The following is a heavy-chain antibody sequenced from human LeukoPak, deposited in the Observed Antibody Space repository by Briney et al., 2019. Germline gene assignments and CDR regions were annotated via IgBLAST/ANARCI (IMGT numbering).Heavy chain of an antibody. CDR2: IIPNFGTA. V-gene: IGHV1-69*13. D-gene: IGHD3-10*01. CDR3: ARDSPFTMVRGVITD. Sequence: SVKVSCKASGGTFISYAISWVRQAPGQGLEWMGGIIPNFGTANYAQKFQGRVTITADESTSTAYMELSSLRSEDTAVYYCARDSPFTMVRGVITDWGQGTLVTVSS. CDR1: GGTFISYA. J-gene: IGHJ4*02.